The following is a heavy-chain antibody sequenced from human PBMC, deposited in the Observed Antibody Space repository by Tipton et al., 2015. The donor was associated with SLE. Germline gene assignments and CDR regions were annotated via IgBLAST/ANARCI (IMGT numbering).Heavy chain of an antibody. V-gene: IGHV4-31*03. J-gene: IGHJ4*02. CDR3: AREGRCGGGSCYSFDY. Sequence: TLSLTCTVSGGSISSGSYYWSWIRQHPGKGLEGIGYIYYSGSTYYNPSLKSRVTMSVDMSENQFSLKLSSVTAADTAVYYCAREGRCGGGSCYSFDYWGQGTLVTVSS. D-gene: IGHD2-15*01. CDR1: GGSISSGSYY. CDR2: IYYSGST.